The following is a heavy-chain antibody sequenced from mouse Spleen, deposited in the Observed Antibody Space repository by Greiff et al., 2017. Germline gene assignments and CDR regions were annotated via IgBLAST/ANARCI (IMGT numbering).Heavy chain of an antibody. D-gene: IGHD3-2*02. CDR2: IDPSDSYT. J-gene: IGHJ3*01. CDR3: ARCNSSEFAY. V-gene: IGHV1-50*01. Sequence: QVQLQQPGAELVKPGASVKLSCKASGYTFTSYWMQWVKQRPGQGLEWIGEIDPSDSYTNYNQKFKGKATLTVDTSSSTAYMQLSSLTSEDSAVYYCARCNSSEFAYWGQGTLVTVSA. CDR1: GYTFTSYW.